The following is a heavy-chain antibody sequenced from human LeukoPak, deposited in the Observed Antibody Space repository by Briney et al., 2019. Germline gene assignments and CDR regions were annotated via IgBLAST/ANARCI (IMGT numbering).Heavy chain of an antibody. CDR2: ISAYNGNT. D-gene: IGHD3-22*01. V-gene: IGHV1-18*01. Sequence: ASVKVSCKASGYTFTSYGISWVRQAPGQGLEWMGWISAYNGNTNCAQKLQDRVTMTTDTSTSTAYMDLRSLGFDDTAVYYCARDKAFLGYYDTSGYFQQWFDSWGQGTLVTVSS. J-gene: IGHJ5*01. CDR1: GYTFTSYG. CDR3: ARDKAFLGYYDTSGYFQQWFDS.